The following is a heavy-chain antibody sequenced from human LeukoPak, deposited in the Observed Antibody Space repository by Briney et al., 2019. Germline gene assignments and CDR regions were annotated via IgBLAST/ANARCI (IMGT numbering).Heavy chain of an antibody. D-gene: IGHD5-18*01. V-gene: IGHV4-61*09. CDR3: ARGQKYSYGYTVTELGSGYFDY. CDR1: GFSINSCRYY. J-gene: IGHJ4*02. CDR2: IATSGRT. Sequence: SETLCLTCNVSGFSINSCRYYWSWPGQPAGRVLEWIGNIATSGRTSYNHSLKSPDTISVDTSKNQYSLRLNSVTAADTAVYFCARGQKYSYGYTVTELGSGYFDYWGQGTLVTVSS.